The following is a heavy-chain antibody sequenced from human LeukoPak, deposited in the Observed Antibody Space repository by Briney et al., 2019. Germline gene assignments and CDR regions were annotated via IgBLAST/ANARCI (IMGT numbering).Heavy chain of an antibody. J-gene: IGHJ3*02. CDR3: ARSGSWYSDAFDI. V-gene: IGHV4-34*01. CDR2: INHSGST. Sequence: PSETLSLTCAVYGGSFSGYYWSWIRQPPGKGLEWIGEINHSGSTNYNPSLKSRVTISVDTSKNQFSLKLSSVTAADTAVYYCARSGSWYSDAFDIWGQGTMVTVSS. D-gene: IGHD6-13*01. CDR1: GGSFSGYY.